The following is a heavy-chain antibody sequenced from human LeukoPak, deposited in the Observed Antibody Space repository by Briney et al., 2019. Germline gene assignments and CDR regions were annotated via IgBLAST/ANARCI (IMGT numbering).Heavy chain of an antibody. CDR1: GGAFSSYA. J-gene: IGHJ4*02. CDR3: ARTVYSSGWYYFDY. D-gene: IGHD6-19*01. V-gene: IGHV1-69*04. CDR2: IIPILGIA. Sequence: ASVKVSCKASGGAFSSYAISWVRQAPGQGLEWMGRIIPILGIANYAQKFQGRVTITADKSTSTAYMELSSLRSEDTAVYYCARTVYSSGWYYFDYWGQGTLVTVSS.